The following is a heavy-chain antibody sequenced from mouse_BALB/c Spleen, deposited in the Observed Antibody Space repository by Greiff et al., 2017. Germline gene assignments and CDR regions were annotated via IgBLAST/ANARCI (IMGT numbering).Heavy chain of an antibody. D-gene: IGHD2-14*01. CDR1: GFSLTSYG. CDR2: IWSGGST. CDR3: ARNSEVRRGHAMDY. Sequence: VQLQESGPGLVQPSQSLSITCTVSGFSLTSYGVHWVRQSPGKGLEWLGVIWSGGSTDYNAAFISRLSISKDNSKSQVFFKMNSLQANDTAIYYCARNSEVRRGHAMDYWGQGTSVTVSS. V-gene: IGHV2-2*02. J-gene: IGHJ4*01.